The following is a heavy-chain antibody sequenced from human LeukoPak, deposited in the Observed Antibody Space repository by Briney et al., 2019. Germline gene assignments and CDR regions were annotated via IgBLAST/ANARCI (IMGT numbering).Heavy chain of an antibody. CDR1: GFTFSSSS. J-gene: IGHJ3*02. CDR3: ARNILFAFDI. CDR2: ISGSSSTI. Sequence: GGSLRLSCAASGFTFSSSSMTWVRQAPGKGLEWVSYISGSSSTIYYADSVKGRFTISRDNSKNTLYLQVNSLRAEDTAMYYCARNILFAFDIWGQGTMVTVSS. V-gene: IGHV3-48*01.